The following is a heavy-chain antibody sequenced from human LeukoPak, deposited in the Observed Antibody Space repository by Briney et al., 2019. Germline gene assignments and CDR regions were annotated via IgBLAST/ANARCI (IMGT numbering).Heavy chain of an antibody. J-gene: IGHJ4*02. CDR2: IYYSGST. Sequence: SETLSLTCTVSGGSISSSSYYWGWIRQPPGKGLEWVGSIYYSGSTYYNPSLKSRVTISVNTYKNLFSLNLSLLTAADTAVYYCARLYYDSSGYYQICYFDYWGQGTLVTVSS. CDR1: GGSISSSSYY. D-gene: IGHD3-22*01. V-gene: IGHV4-39*01. CDR3: ARLYYDSSGYYQICYFDY.